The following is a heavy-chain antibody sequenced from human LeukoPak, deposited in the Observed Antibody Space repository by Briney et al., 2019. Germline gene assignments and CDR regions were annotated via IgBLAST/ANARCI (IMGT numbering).Heavy chain of an antibody. Sequence: PGGSLRLSCAASGFTFSSYAMSWVRQAPGKGLEWVSVIYSGGSTYYADSVKGRFTISRDNSKNTLYLQMNSLRAEDTAVYYCARDGMVRGVDIYYGMDVWGQGTTVTVSS. CDR2: IYSGGST. D-gene: IGHD3-10*01. CDR1: GFTFSSYA. V-gene: IGHV3-53*01. CDR3: ARDGMVRGVDIYYGMDV. J-gene: IGHJ6*02.